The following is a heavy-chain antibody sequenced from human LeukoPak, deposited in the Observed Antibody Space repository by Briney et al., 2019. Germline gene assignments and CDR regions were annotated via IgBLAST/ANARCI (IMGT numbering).Heavy chain of an antibody. CDR3: ARVGTRTTPFDY. V-gene: IGHV1-46*01. Sequence: GASVKVSCKASGYTFTSYYMHWVRQAPGQGLEWMGIINPSGGSTRYAQKFQGRVTMTRDTSTSTVYMELSSLRSEDTAVYYCARVGTRTTPFDYWGQGTLVTVSS. D-gene: IGHD2/OR15-2a*01. CDR1: GYTFTSYY. J-gene: IGHJ4*02. CDR2: INPSGGST.